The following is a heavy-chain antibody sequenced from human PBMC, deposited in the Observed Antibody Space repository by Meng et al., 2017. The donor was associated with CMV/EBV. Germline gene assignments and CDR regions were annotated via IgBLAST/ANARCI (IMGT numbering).Heavy chain of an antibody. CDR3: ARGLDPTTVENWFDP. Sequence: ASVKVSCKASGYTFTSYDINWVRQATGQGLEWMGWMNPNSGNTGYAQKFQGRVTTTRNTSISTAYMELSSLRSEDTAVYYCARGLDPTTVENWFDPWGQGTLVTVSS. V-gene: IGHV1-8*01. D-gene: IGHD4-23*01. CDR1: GYTFTSYD. J-gene: IGHJ5*02. CDR2: MNPNSGNT.